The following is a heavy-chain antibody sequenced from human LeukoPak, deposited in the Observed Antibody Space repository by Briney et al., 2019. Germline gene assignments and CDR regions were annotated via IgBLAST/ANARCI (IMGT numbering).Heavy chain of an antibody. CDR2: INPSGGST. D-gene: IGHD3-3*01. V-gene: IGHV1-46*01. J-gene: IGHJ6*02. CDR3: ARASSVTIFGVVISSYYYYYGMDV. Sequence: GASVKVSCKASGYTFTSYYMHWVRQAPGQGLEWMGIINPSGGSTSYAQKFQGRVTMTRNTSISTAYMELSSLRSEDTAVYYCARASSVTIFGVVISSYYYYYGMDVWGQGTTVTVSS. CDR1: GYTFTSYY.